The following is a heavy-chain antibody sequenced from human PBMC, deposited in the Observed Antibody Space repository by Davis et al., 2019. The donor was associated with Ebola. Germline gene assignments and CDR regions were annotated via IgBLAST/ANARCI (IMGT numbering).Heavy chain of an antibody. J-gene: IGHJ4*02. CDR3: ARGWLRTGFDS. CDR1: GDSVSINSAG. V-gene: IGHV6-1*01. CDR2: TYFNSKYYS. D-gene: IGHD5-24*01. Sequence: HSQTLSLTCAISGDSVSINSAGWNWIRQSPSRGLEWLGRTYFNSKYYSDYAVSVRGRITINAEPSKNQFSLQLNSVTPEDTAVYYCARGWLRTGFDSWGQGAPVTVSS.